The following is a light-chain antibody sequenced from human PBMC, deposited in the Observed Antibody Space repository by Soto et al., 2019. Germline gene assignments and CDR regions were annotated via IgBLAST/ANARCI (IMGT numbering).Light chain of an antibody. V-gene: IGKV3-20*01. CDR1: QSVRNNY. CDR3: QQYGGSPLT. CDR2: GAS. J-gene: IGKJ5*01. Sequence: EIVLTQSPVTPSWSPGERGTLSCRASQSVRNNYLAWYQHKPGQAPRLLISGASNRATGIPDRFSGSGSGTDFTLTISRLEPEDFALYYCQQYGGSPLTFGQGTRLEIK.